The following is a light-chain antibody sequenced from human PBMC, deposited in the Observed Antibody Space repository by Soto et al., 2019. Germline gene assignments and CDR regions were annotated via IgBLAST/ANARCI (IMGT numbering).Light chain of an antibody. Sequence: EIVMTQSPATLSVSPGERATLSCSATQSVSSNLAWYQQKPGQAPRLLIYGASTRATGIPDRFSGSGSGTDFTLTISSLQSADFAVYYCKQYNNWPRGTFGQGTKVEIK. CDR2: GAS. J-gene: IGKJ1*01. CDR1: QSVSSN. CDR3: KQYNNWPRGT. V-gene: IGKV3-15*01.